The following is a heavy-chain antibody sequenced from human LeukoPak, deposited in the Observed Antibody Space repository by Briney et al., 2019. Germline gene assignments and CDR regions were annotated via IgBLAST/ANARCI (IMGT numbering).Heavy chain of an antibody. D-gene: IGHD6-19*01. CDR1: GGSISSYY. Sequence: SETLSLTCTVSGGSISSYYWSWIRQPPGKGLEWIGYIYYSGSTNYNPSLKSRVTISVDTSKNQFSLKLSSVTAADTAVYYCARGKEVAGNRFDPWGPGTLVTVSS. CDR2: IYYSGST. CDR3: ARGKEVAGNRFDP. V-gene: IGHV4-59*01. J-gene: IGHJ5*02.